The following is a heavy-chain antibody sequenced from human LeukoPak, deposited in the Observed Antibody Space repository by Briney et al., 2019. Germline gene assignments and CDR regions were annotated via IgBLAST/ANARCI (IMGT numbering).Heavy chain of an antibody. CDR2: IRVSGGRS. J-gene: IGHJ4*02. D-gene: IGHD3-10*01. Sequence: GGSLRLSCAASGITFSNSAMSWVRQAPGKGLEWVSSIRVSGGRSYYADSVKGRFTVSRDNSKNTLSLQMDRLRAEDTAVYFCAKISASGTDYWGQGTLVTVSS. CDR3: AKISASGTDY. V-gene: IGHV3-23*01. CDR1: GITFSNSA.